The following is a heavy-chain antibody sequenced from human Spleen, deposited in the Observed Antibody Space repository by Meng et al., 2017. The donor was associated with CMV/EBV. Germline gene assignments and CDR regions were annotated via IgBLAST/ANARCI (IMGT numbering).Heavy chain of an antibody. CDR2: IWFDRSNK. D-gene: IGHD6-19*01. CDR1: GFTFSSYG. V-gene: IGHV3-30*02. Sequence: GESLKISCAASGFTFSSYGMHWVRQAPGKGLEWVAFIWFDRSNKYYADSVKGRFTVSRDNSNNTLYLQMNSLRAEDTSVYYCAKMYSSGWFYFDSWGLGTPVTVSS. J-gene: IGHJ4*02. CDR3: AKMYSSGWFYFDS.